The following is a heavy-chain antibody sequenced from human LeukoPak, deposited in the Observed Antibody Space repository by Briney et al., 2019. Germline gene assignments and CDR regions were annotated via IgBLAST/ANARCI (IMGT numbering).Heavy chain of an antibody. Sequence: GGSLRLSCAASGFTFSSFSVNWVRQAPGKGLEWVSYISSSSSIIYCADSVKGRFTISRDNAKNSLYLQMNSLRAEDTAVYYCARDYDFWSGYYTGIFDYWGQGTLVTVSS. CDR2: ISSSSSII. D-gene: IGHD3-3*01. CDR3: ARDYDFWSGYYTGIFDY. CDR1: GFTFSSFS. J-gene: IGHJ4*02. V-gene: IGHV3-48*01.